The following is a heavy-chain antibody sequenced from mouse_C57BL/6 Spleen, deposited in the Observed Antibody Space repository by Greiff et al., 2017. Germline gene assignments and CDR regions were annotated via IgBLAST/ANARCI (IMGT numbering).Heavy chain of an antibody. CDR3: AREDDYDGDWFAY. Sequence: EVQVVESGPGLVKPSQSLSLTCSVTGYSITSGYYWNWIRQFPGNKLEWMGYISYDGSNNYNPSLKNRISITRDTSKNQFFLKLNSVTTEDTATYYCAREDDYDGDWFAYWGQGTLVTVSA. D-gene: IGHD2-4*01. CDR2: ISYDGSN. V-gene: IGHV3-6*01. CDR1: GYSITSGYY. J-gene: IGHJ3*01.